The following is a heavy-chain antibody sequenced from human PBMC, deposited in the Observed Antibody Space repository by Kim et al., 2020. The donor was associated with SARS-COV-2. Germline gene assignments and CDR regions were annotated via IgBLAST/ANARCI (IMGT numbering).Heavy chain of an antibody. CDR1: GGSISSYSYY. D-gene: IGHD3-10*01. CDR3: ARRSSKTGRTGYFDY. CDR2: IYYSDST. V-gene: IGHV4-39*01. J-gene: IGHJ4*02. Sequence: SETLSLTCTVSGGSISSYSYYWGWNRPPPGKGRVWIGSIYYSDSTYYNPSHKSRVTLSVDTSKNQFPLKLSSVTAADAAGYYCARRSSKTGRTGYFDYWGQGTLVTVSS.